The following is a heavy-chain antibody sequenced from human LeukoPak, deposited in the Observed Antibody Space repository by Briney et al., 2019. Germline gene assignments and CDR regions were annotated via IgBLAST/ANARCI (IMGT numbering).Heavy chain of an antibody. CDR3: ARDEYGSGSYYHVFDY. CDR2: ISSSSSYI. CDR1: GFTFSNAW. J-gene: IGHJ4*02. V-gene: IGHV3-21*01. Sequence: PGGSLRLSCAASGFTFSNAWMSWVRQAPGKGLEWVSSISSSSSYIYYADSVKGRFTISRDNAKNSLYLQMNSLRAEDTAVYYCARDEYGSGSYYHVFDYWGQGTLVTVSS. D-gene: IGHD3-10*01.